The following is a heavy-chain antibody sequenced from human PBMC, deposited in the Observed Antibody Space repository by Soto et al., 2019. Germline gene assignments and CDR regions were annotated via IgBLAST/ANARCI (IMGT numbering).Heavy chain of an antibody. D-gene: IGHD2-8*01. CDR3: ATDPKCCTIGSHFLDNWFDP. V-gene: IGHV3-30*03. CDR1: GCTFSNYG. J-gene: IGHJ5*02. Sequence: GSLRLSCTASGCTFSNYGMHWVRQTPGKGLEWVAVISYDGSHQFYTDSVKGRFTIARDNSKNTLYLQMNSLKTEDTAMYYCATDPKCCTIGSHFLDNWFDPWGQGTLVTVSS. CDR2: ISYDGSHQ.